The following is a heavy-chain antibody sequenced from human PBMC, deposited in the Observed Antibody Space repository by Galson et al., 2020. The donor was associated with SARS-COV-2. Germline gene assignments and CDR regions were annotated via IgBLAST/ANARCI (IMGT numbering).Heavy chain of an antibody. J-gene: IGHJ2*01. V-gene: IGHV3-74*01. Sequence: GESLKISCAASGFAFSSSWMHWVRQAPGKGLVWVSRIHYDGSTSYADSVQGRFSISRDNAINMLFLQMSSLRVDDTAVYYCVKGEAGAGNWYFDLWGRGTLVTVTS. CDR2: IHYDGST. CDR3: VKGEAGAGNWYFDL. D-gene: IGHD6-13*01. CDR1: GFAFSSSW.